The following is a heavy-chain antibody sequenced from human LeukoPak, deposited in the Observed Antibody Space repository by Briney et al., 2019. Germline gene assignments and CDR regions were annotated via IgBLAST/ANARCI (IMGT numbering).Heavy chain of an antibody. CDR3: ARDAPGTDYGDYVPPFDP. D-gene: IGHD4-17*01. CDR1: GGTFSSYA. J-gene: IGHJ5*02. CDR2: IIPIFGTA. V-gene: IGHV1-69*05. Sequence: ASVKVSCKASGGTFSSYAISWVRQAPGQGLEWMGGIIPIFGTANYAQKLQGRVTMTTDTSTSTAYMELRSLRSDDTAVYYCARDAPGTDYGDYVPPFDPWGQGTLVTVSS.